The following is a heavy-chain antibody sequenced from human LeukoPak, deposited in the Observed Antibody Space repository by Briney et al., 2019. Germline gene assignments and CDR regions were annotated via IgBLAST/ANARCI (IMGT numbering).Heavy chain of an antibody. CDR2: ISGTSSFM. CDR1: GFNFRDYS. V-gene: IGHV3-21*01. D-gene: IGHD3-10*01. CDR3: ARDLHYYGSGP. Sequence: GGSLRLSCVAYGFNFRDYSMNWVRQAPGKGLDWVSGISGTSSFMYYGDSVKGRFTVSRNNAKNSLYLQMESLRVEDTAVYYCARDLHYYGSGPWGQGTLVTVSS. J-gene: IGHJ5*02.